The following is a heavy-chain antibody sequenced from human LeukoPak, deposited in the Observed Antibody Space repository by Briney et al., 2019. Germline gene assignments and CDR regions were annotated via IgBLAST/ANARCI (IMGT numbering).Heavy chain of an antibody. Sequence: PSETLSLTCTVSGGSISSYYWSWIRQPPGKGLEWIGYIYYSGSTNYNPSLKSRVTISVDTSKNQFSLKLSSVTAADTAVYYCARGDCSGGSCYSFWGTRPVGYFDYWGQGTPVTVSS. D-gene: IGHD2-15*01. V-gene: IGHV4-59*08. J-gene: IGHJ4*02. CDR1: GGSISSYY. CDR3: ARGDCSGGSCYSFWGTRPVGYFDY. CDR2: IYYSGST.